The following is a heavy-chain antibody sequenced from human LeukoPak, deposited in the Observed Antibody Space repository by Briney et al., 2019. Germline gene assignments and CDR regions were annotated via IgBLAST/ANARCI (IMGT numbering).Heavy chain of an antibody. J-gene: IGHJ4*02. CDR1: GGSISSSSYY. V-gene: IGHV4-39*07. CDR3: ARDWIIPPVYGGNVFDY. CDR2: IYYSGST. Sequence: SETLSLTCTVSGGSISSSSYYWGWIRQPPGKGLEWIGSIYYSGSTYYNPSLKSRVNISVDTSKNQFSLKLSSVTAADTAVYYCARDWIIPPVYGGNVFDYWGQGTLVTVSS. D-gene: IGHD4-23*01.